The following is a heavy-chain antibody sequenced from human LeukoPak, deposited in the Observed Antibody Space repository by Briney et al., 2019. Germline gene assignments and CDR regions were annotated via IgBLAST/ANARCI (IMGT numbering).Heavy chain of an antibody. CDR2: ISSSGTIM. V-gene: IGHV3-48*03. Sequence: GGSLRLSCAAPGFTFSSYEMNWVRQAPGKGLEWLAYISSSGTIMYYADSVKGRFTISRDNAKNSVYLQMNSLRAEDTAVYYCARSWLAVAGPEYWGQGTLVTVSS. D-gene: IGHD6-19*01. CDR3: ARSWLAVAGPEY. J-gene: IGHJ4*02. CDR1: GFTFSSYE.